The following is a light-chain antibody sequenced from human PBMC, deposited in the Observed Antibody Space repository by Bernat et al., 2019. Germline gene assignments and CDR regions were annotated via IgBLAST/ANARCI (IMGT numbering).Light chain of an antibody. CDR2: GAS. J-gene: IGKJ5*01. CDR1: QVSGTY. V-gene: IGKV1-9*01. CDR3: QQLDRFPIT. Sequence: DVQLIQSPSFLSASVGDRVDITCRASQVSGTYLAWYQKKPGKAPKLLIYGASTLQTGVPSRFSGSGSGTEFTLTIASLQPEDGATYFCQQLDRFPITFGHGTQLEIK.